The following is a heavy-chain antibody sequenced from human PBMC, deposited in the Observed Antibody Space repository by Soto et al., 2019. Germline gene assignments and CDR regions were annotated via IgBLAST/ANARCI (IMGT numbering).Heavy chain of an antibody. CDR2: ISGSGGST. D-gene: IGHD6-13*01. V-gene: IGHV3-23*01. Sequence: TGGSLRLSCAASGFTFGSYAMSWVRQAQGKGLEWVSAISGSGGSTYYADSVKGRFTISRDTSKNTLYLQMNSLRAEDTAVYYCAKEDGYSSSWFEFDYWGQGTLVTVSS. CDR1: GFTFGSYA. J-gene: IGHJ4*02. CDR3: AKEDGYSSSWFEFDY.